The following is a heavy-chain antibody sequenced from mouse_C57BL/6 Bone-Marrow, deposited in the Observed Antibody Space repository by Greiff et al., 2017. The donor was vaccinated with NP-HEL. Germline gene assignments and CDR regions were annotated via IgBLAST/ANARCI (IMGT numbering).Heavy chain of an antibody. CDR3: ARGQLRGGPRFAY. D-gene: IGHD3-2*02. CDR2: IHPNSGST. V-gene: IGHV1-64*01. Sequence: VQLQQPGAELVKPGASVKLSCKASGYTFTSYWMHWVKQRPGQGLEWIGMIHPNSGSTNYNEKFKSKATLTVDKSSRTAYMQLSSLTSEDSAFYSCARGQLRGGPRFAYWGQGTLVTVSA. J-gene: IGHJ3*01. CDR1: GYTFTSYW.